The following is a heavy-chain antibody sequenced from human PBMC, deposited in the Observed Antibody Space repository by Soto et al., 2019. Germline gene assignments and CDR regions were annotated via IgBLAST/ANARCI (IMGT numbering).Heavy chain of an antibody. V-gene: IGHV3-48*02. CDR3: ASTFPHYDDSNGSYSACGS. Sequence: PWGTLRLTCIASRFSFSSDTTNWVRDPPGKGLERVSYITSSGSATYYGDSVKGRFTISRANGRNSLYLQMSGLRYEDTAVYSRASTFPHYDDSNGSYSACGSWGQGTMGTVSS. J-gene: IGHJ3*02. D-gene: IGHD3-22*01. CDR1: RFSFSSDT. CDR2: ITSSGSAT.